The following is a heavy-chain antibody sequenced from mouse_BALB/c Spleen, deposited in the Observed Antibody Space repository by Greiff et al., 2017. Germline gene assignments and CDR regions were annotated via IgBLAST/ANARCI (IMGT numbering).Heavy chain of an antibody. V-gene: IGHV1-7*01. CDR3: AIYDYRYWYFDV. D-gene: IGHD2-4*01. J-gene: IGHJ1*01. CDR2: INPSTGYT. Sequence: VQVVESGAELAKPGASVKMSCKASGYTFTSYWMHWVKQRPGQGLEWIGYINPSTGYTEYNQKFKDKATLTADKSSSTAYMQLSSLTSEDSAVYYCAIYDYRYWYFDVWGAGTTVTVSS. CDR1: GYTFTSYW.